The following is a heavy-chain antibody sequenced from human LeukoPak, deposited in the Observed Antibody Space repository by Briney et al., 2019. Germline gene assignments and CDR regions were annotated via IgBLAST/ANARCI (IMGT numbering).Heavy chain of an antibody. Sequence: GGSLRLSCAASGFTFNYYAMSWVRQAPGKGLEWVSAISGSGDDSYYAESVKGRFTISRGNSKNTLSLQMTSLRVDDTAIYYCAKGLYHYYGSGSYTLDSWGQGTLVTVPS. CDR1: GFTFNYYA. V-gene: IGHV3-23*01. CDR2: ISGSGDDS. CDR3: AKGLYHYYGSGSYTLDS. J-gene: IGHJ4*02. D-gene: IGHD3-10*01.